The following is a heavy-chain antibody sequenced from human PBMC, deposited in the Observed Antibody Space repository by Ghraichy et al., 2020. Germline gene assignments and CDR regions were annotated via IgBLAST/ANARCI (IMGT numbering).Heavy chain of an antibody. CDR3: AREALGDWNSVVGYFDF. V-gene: IGHV3-48*03. CDR1: GFTFSSYE. Sequence: GGSLRLSCAASGFTFSSYEMNWVRQAPGKELEWLSYISNSGSITYYADSVKGRFTISRDNAKNSLYLQMSSLRVEDTAIYYCAREALGDWNSVVGYFDFWGQGALVTVSS. D-gene: IGHD1-7*01. J-gene: IGHJ4*02. CDR2: ISNSGSIT.